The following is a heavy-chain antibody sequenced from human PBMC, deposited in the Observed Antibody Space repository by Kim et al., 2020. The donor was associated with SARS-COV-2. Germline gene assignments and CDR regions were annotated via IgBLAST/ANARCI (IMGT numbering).Heavy chain of an antibody. D-gene: IGHD5-18*01. CDR3: ASFQAMANCFDP. CDR2: ICVTGSY. J-gene: IGHJ5*02. CDR1: GGSIRDSNYY. Sequence: SETLSLTCSVSGGSIRDSNYYWGWLRQPQGKGLESIGTICVTGSYFYNPSLKSRVTISVDTSKTQFSLRMSSVSAADSADYYCASFQAMANCFDPWGQGTLVTVSS. V-gene: IGHV4-39*01.